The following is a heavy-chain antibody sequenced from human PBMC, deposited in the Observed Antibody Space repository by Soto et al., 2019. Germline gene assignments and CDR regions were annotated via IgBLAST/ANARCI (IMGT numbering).Heavy chain of an antibody. CDR3: ARINGGSPDF. Sequence: SETLSLTCAVYGGSFSAYYWSWVRQPPGKGLEWIGEIIHSESTKYNPSLKSRVTMSVDPPKNQLSLKLTSVTAADTAVYYCARINGGSPDFWGQGTLVTVSS. CDR1: GGSFSAYY. V-gene: IGHV4-34*12. D-gene: IGHD2-15*01. CDR2: IIHSEST. J-gene: IGHJ4*02.